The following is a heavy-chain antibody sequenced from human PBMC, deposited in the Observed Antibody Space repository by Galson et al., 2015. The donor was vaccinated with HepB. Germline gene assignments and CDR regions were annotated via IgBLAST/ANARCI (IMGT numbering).Heavy chain of an antibody. J-gene: IGHJ4*02. CDR1: GFTFSSYA. D-gene: IGHD3-3*01. CDR3: AKLGLGFWSGYHGMGFDY. V-gene: IGHV3-23*01. CDR2: ISGSGGST. Sequence: SLRLSCAASGFTFSSYAMSWVRQAPGKGLEWVSAISGSGGSTYYADSVKGRFTISRDNSKNTLYLQMNSLRAEDTAVYYCAKLGLGFWSGYHGMGFDYWGQGTLVTVSS.